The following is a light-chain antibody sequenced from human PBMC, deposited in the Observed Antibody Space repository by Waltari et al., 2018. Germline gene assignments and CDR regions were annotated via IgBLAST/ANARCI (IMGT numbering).Light chain of an antibody. CDR2: WAS. Sequence: DIVMTQSPDSLTVSLGERATINCKSSQTILYSSSNKNYLAWYQQKPGQPPKLLIYWASTRQPGVPDRFSGSGSGTDFTLTISTLQAEDVAVYYCHQYCSTPLTFGQGTKVDIK. CDR1: QTILYSSSNKNY. CDR3: HQYCSTPLT. J-gene: IGKJ1*01. V-gene: IGKV4-1*01.